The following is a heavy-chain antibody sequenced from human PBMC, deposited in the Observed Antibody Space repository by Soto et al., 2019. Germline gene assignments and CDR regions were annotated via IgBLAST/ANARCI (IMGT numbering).Heavy chain of an antibody. Sequence: ASVKVSCKASGYTFTSYYMHWVRQAPGQGLEWMGIINPSGGSTSYAQKFQGRVTMTRDTPTSTVYMELSSLRSEDTAVYYCARDLALIYDSSVDWGQGTLVTVSS. CDR3: ARDLALIYDSSVD. D-gene: IGHD3-22*01. V-gene: IGHV1-46*01. J-gene: IGHJ4*02. CDR1: GYTFTSYY. CDR2: INPSGGST.